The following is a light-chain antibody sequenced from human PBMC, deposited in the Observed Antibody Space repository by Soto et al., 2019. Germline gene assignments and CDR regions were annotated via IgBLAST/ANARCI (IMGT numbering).Light chain of an antibody. Sequence: EIVLTQSPGTLSLSPGERATLSCRASQGVSTSYLAWYQKKPGQAPRLLIYGASSRASGIPDRFSGSGSWTDFTLTINRLEPEDFAVYYCQQYDSSTYTFGQGTKLEIK. CDR2: GAS. V-gene: IGKV3-20*01. J-gene: IGKJ2*01. CDR1: QGVSTSY. CDR3: QQYDSSTYT.